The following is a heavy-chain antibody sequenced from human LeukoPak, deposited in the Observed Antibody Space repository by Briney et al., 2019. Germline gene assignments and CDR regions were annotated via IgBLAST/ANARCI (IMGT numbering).Heavy chain of an antibody. Sequence: GGSLRLSCAASGFTVSSNYMSWVRQAPGKGLEWVSVIYSGGSTYYADSVKGRFTISRDNSKNTLYLQMNSLRAEDTAVYYRARMPHPYYFDYWGQGTLVTVSS. CDR2: IYSGGST. J-gene: IGHJ4*02. CDR1: GFTVSSNY. CDR3: ARMPHPYYFDY. V-gene: IGHV3-53*01. D-gene: IGHD2-2*01.